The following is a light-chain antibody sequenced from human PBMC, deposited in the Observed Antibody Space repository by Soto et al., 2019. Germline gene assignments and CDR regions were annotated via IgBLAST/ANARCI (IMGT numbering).Light chain of an antibody. Sequence: QSVLTQPPSASGTPGQRVTISCSGSSSNIGGNTVNWYQQLPGTAPKLLIYSSNQRPSGVPDRFSGSKSGTSASLAISGLQSEDEAHYYCATWDDSLNGVVFGGGTKLTVL. V-gene: IGLV1-44*01. CDR2: SSN. CDR1: SSNIGGNT. J-gene: IGLJ2*01. CDR3: ATWDDSLNGVV.